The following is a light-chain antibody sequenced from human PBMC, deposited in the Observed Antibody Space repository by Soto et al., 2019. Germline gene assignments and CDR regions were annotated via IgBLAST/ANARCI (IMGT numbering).Light chain of an antibody. CDR2: GAS. Sequence: EIVLTQSPATLSVSPGEIATLSCRASQSISSLLAWYQQKPGQAPRIIIYGASSRATGIPDRFSGSGSGTDCTLTISRLEPEDVAVYYCQQYGSSPRTLGQGTKVDIK. V-gene: IGKV3-20*01. CDR1: QSISSL. J-gene: IGKJ1*01. CDR3: QQYGSSPRT.